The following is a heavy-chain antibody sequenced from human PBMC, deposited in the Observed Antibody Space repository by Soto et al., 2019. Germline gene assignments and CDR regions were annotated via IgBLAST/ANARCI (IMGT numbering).Heavy chain of an antibody. D-gene: IGHD2-15*01. V-gene: IGHV3-15*01. CDR2: AKGKDDGGTT. CDR1: GFTCSIAW. Sequence: EVQLVESGGGFVNPWGSISLSCAASGFTCSIAWMTWVRQAPGKALELVGRAKGKDDGGTTAYAAPMKDRFIISRYDSKSTLYLQMNSLIIEDTAGYYWASLDVVVGVAAAIDYWGQGTLVTVSS. J-gene: IGHJ4*02. CDR3: ASLDVVVGVAAAIDY.